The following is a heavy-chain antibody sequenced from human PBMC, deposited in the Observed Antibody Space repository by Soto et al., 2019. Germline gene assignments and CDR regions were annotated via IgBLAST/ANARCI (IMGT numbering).Heavy chain of an antibody. V-gene: IGHV4-59*01. D-gene: IGHD3-10*01. CDR3: ARDRMVRGVIMNYYYYGMDV. J-gene: IGHJ6*02. CDR2: IYYSGST. CDR1: GGSMRSYY. Sequence: ETLRLSCTGSGGSMRSYYWSWFRQPPGKGLEWIGYIYYSGSTNYNPSLKSRVTISVDTSKNQFSLKLSSVTAADTAVYYCARDRMVRGVIMNYYYYGMDVWGQGTTVT.